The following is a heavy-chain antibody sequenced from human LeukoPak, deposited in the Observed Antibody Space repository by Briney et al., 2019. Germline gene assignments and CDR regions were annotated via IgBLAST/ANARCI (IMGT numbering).Heavy chain of an antibody. CDR2: IIPIFGTA. V-gene: IGHV1-69*06. CDR3: ARGNRVSDFWSGTLAV. CDR1: GGTFSSYA. J-gene: IGHJ6*04. Sequence: GASVKISCKASGGTFSSYAISWVRQAPGQGLEWMGGIIPIFGTANYAQKFQGRVTITADKSTSTAYMELSSLRSEDTAVYYCARGNRVSDFWSGTLAVWGKGTTVTVSS. D-gene: IGHD3-3*01.